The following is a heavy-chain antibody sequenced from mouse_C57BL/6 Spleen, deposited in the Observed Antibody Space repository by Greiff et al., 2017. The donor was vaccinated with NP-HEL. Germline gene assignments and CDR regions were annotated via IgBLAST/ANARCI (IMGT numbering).Heavy chain of an antibody. V-gene: IGHV1-26*01. CDR3: ANHYLYAMDY. D-gene: IGHD1-2*01. CDR2: INPNNGGT. J-gene: IGHJ4*01. Sequence: EVQLQQSGPELVKPGASVKISCKASGYTFTDYYMNWVKQSHGKSLEWIGDINPNNGGTSYNQKFKGKATLTVDKSSSTAYMELRSLTSEDSAVYYCANHYLYAMDYWGQGTSVTVSS. CDR1: GYTFTDYY.